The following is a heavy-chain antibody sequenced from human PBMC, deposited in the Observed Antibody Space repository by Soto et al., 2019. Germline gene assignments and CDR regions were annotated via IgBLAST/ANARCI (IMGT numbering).Heavy chain of an antibody. CDR3: AKHGLVGGGITAFDY. CDR1: GFTFDNYV. J-gene: IGHJ4*02. Sequence: VRLCCAASGFTFDNYVMTWVRQAPGKRLEWHSAISCSGDTSYYANSAKSRFTISRDNPKSRLYLEMSSLRAEDTALYSCAKHGLVGGGITAFDYWGRGLLVTVSS. V-gene: IGHV3-23*01. D-gene: IGHD2-15*01. CDR2: ISCSGDTS.